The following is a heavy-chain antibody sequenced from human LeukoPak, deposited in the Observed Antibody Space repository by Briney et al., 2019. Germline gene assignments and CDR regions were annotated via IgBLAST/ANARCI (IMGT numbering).Heavy chain of an antibody. Sequence: GGSLRLSCAASGFTFSDYYMSWIRQAPGKGLEWVLYISSSGSTIYYADSVKGRFTISRDNAKNSLYLQMNSLRAEDTAVYYCARSMVRGVISDWGQGTLVTVSS. CDR3: ARSMVRGVISD. J-gene: IGHJ4*02. D-gene: IGHD3-10*01. CDR1: GFTFSDYY. V-gene: IGHV3-11*04. CDR2: ISSSGSTI.